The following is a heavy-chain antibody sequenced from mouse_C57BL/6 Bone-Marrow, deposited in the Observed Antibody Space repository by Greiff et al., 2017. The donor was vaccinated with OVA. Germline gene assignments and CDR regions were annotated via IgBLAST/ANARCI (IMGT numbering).Heavy chain of an antibody. CDR3: ARYKGRVAVDYFDY. V-gene: IGHV7-3*01. J-gene: IGHJ2*01. D-gene: IGHD1-1*01. CDR2: IRNKPNGSTT. Sequence: EVKLVESGGGLVQPGDSLSLSRAASGFTFTNYYMSWVRQPPGKALEWLAFIRNKPNGSTTEYSASVKGRFTISRDNSQSILYLQMNALRAEDSATYYCARYKGRVAVDYFDYWGQGTALTVSS. CDR1: GFTFTNYY.